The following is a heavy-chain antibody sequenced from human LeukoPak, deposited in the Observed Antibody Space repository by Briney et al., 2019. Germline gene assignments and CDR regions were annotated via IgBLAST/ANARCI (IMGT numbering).Heavy chain of an antibody. CDR1: GFTFSSYA. Sequence: KPGGSLRLSCAASGFTFSSYAMSWVRQAPGKGLEWVSSISSSSIYIYYEDSVKGRFIISRDNAKNSVYLQMNSLRVEDTAVYYCAGFDFTGDRPDAFDIWGQGTMVTVSS. V-gene: IGHV3-21*01. CDR2: ISSSSIYI. J-gene: IGHJ3*02. D-gene: IGHD7-27*01. CDR3: AGFDFTGDRPDAFDI.